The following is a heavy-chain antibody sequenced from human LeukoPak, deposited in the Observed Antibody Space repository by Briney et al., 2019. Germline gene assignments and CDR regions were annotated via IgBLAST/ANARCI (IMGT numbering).Heavy chain of an antibody. CDR3: ARMVGNWFDP. Sequence: SETLSLTCTVSGGSISSHYWSWIRQPPGKRLEWIGYIYYSGSTNYNPSLKSRVTISVDTSKNQFSLKLSSVTAADTAVYYCARMVGNWFDPWGQGTLVTVSS. D-gene: IGHD2-15*01. J-gene: IGHJ5*02. CDR1: GGSISSHY. V-gene: IGHV4-59*11. CDR2: IYYSGST.